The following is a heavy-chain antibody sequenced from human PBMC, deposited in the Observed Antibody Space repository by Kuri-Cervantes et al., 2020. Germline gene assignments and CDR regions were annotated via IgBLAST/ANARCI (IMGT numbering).Heavy chain of an antibody. CDR3: ARDRIKRPYSSSSEYFDL. CDR1: GGTFSSYA. V-gene: IGHV1-69*13. D-gene: IGHD6-6*01. CDR2: IIPIFGTA. Sequence: SVKVSCKASGGTFSSYAISWVRQAPGQGLEWMRGIIPIFGTANYAQKFQGRVTITADESTSTAYMELSSLRSEDTAVYYCARDRIKRPYSSSSEYFDLWGRGTLVTVSS. J-gene: IGHJ2*01.